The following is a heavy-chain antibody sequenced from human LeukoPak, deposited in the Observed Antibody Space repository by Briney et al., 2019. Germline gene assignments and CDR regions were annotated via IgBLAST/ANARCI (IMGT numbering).Heavy chain of an antibody. Sequence: PSETLSLTCAVYGGSFSGYYWSWTRQPPGKGLEWIGEINHSGSTNYNPSLKSRVTISVDTSKNQFSLKLSSVTAADTAVYYCARAKYCSSTSCYVSGKLDYWGQGTLVTVSS. V-gene: IGHV4-34*01. D-gene: IGHD2-2*01. J-gene: IGHJ4*02. CDR3: ARAKYCSSTSCYVSGKLDY. CDR2: INHSGST. CDR1: GGSFSGYY.